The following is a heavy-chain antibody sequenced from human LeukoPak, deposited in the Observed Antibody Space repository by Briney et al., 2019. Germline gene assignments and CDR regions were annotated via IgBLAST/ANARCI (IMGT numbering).Heavy chain of an antibody. D-gene: IGHD5-12*01. V-gene: IGHV4-59*08. CDR3: ARQWGGYALDY. CDR2: IYYSGST. Sequence: PSETLSLTCTVSGGSISSYYWSWIRQPPGKGLEWIGYIYYSGSTNYNPSLKSRVTISVDTSKNQFSLKLSSVTAADTAVYYCARQWGGYALDYWGQGTLVTVSS. J-gene: IGHJ4*02. CDR1: GGSISSYY.